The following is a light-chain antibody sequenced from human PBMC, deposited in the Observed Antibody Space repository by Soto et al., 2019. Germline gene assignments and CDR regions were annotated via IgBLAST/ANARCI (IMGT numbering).Light chain of an antibody. J-gene: IGLJ1*01. CDR3: QVWDRSSDHYV. Sequence: SYELTQSPSVSVAPGQTATVTCGGRNIGSKSVHWYQQKPGQAPVLVVYDDSDRPSRIPERFSGSNSGSTATLTISRVEAGDEADYHCQVWDRSSDHYVFGSGTKVTVL. CDR1: NIGSKS. CDR2: DDS. V-gene: IGLV3-21*02.